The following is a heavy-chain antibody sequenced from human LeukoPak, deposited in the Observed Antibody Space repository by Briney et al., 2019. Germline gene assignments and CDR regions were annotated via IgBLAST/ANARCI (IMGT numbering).Heavy chain of an antibody. CDR2: ISWNSFAI. V-gene: IGHV3-9*01. Sequence: GGSLRLSCAASGFTFDDYAMHWVRQAPGKGLEWVSGISWNSFAIGYADSVKGRFTISRDNAKNSLYLQMNSLRAEDTAVYYCARDLRRWLRYYFDYWGQGTLVTVSS. CDR1: GFTFDDYA. D-gene: IGHD5-24*01. J-gene: IGHJ4*02. CDR3: ARDLRRWLRYYFDY.